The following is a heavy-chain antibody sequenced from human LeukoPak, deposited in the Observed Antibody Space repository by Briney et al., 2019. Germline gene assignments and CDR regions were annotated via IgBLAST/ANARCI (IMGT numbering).Heavy chain of an antibody. CDR3: ARVPGGNSYYYYMDV. D-gene: IGHD2-15*01. CDR2: ISWNCGTR. Sequence: GRSLRLSCAASGFTFDDYAMHWVRKAPGKGLEWVSGISWNCGTRCYAASVKGRFTISRDNAKNTLYLQMNSLSAEDTAVYYCARVPGGNSYYYYMDVWGKGTTVTVSS. CDR1: GFTFDDYA. J-gene: IGHJ6*03. V-gene: IGHV3-9*01.